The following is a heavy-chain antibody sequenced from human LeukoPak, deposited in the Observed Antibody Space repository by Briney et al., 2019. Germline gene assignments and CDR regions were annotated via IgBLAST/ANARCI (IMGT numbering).Heavy chain of an antibody. J-gene: IGHJ5*02. CDR1: GFPFSGSG. CDR3: AVSNWMDP. V-gene: IGHV3-74*01. CDR2: IKTDGTTT. Sequence: GGSLRLSCAASGFPFSGSGMHWVRQAPGKGLMWVSRIKTDGTTTYYADSVKGRFTVSRDNAKNTLYLQMSSLRDDDTAVYYCAVSNWMDPWGQGTLVTVSS.